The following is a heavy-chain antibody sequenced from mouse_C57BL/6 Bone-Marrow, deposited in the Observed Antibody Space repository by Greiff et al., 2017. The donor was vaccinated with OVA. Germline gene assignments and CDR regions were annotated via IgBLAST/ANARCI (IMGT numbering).Heavy chain of an antibody. CDR3: ARVPLYAMDD. D-gene: IGHD5-1*01. Sequence: EVQLVESGGGLVQPGGSLSLSCAASGFTFTDYYMSWVRQPPGKALEWLGFIRNKANGYKTEYSASVKGRFTISRDNSPSLLYLQMNALRADDSASYYCARVPLYAMDDWGQGTSVTVSS. CDR1: GFTFTDYY. CDR2: IRNKANGYKT. V-gene: IGHV7-3*01. J-gene: IGHJ4*01.